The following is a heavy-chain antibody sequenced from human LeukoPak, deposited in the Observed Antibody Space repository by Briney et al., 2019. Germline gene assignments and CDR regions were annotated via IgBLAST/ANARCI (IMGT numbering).Heavy chain of an antibody. CDR1: GVSFSGYY. CDR3: ARARAVTTFDWYFDL. CDR2: INHSGST. Sequence: SETLSLTCAVYGVSFSGYYWSWLRQPPGKGLEWIGEINHSGSTNYNPSLKSRVTISVDTSKNQFSLKLTSVTAADTAVYYCARARAVTTFDWYFDLWGRGTLVIVSS. J-gene: IGHJ2*01. D-gene: IGHD4-11*01. V-gene: IGHV4-34*01.